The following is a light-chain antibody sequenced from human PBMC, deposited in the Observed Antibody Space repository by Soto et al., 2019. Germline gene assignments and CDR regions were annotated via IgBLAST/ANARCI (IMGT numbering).Light chain of an antibody. J-gene: IGKJ1*01. V-gene: IGKV1-6*01. CDR1: QDIRNE. CDR3: LQDYNYPRT. CDR2: AAS. Sequence: IQMTQSPSSLSASVGDRVTITCRASQDIRNELAWYQHNPGKAPKLLIYAASYLQGGVPSRFRGAGSGTDFTLTISSLQPEDFATYYCLQDYNYPRTFGQGTKVEIK.